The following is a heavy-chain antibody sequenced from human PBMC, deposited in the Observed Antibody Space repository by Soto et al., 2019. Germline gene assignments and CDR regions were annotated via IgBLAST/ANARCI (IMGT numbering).Heavy chain of an antibody. CDR3: ARNPQQQLEYYFDY. V-gene: IGHV4-39*01. CDR2: IYYSGST. D-gene: IGHD6-13*01. J-gene: IGHJ4*02. CDR1: GGSISSSSYY. Sequence: SETLSLTCTVSGGSISSSSYYWGWIRQPPGKGLEWIGSIYYSGSTYYNPSLKSRVTISVDTSKNQFSLKLSSVTAADTAVYYCARNPQQQLEYYFDYWGQGTLVTSPQ.